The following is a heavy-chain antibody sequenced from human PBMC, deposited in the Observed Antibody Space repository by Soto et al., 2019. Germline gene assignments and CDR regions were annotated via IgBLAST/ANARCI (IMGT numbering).Heavy chain of an antibody. V-gene: IGHV1-18*04. CDR1: GYTFTSYT. CDR2: ISPYNGDT. CDR3: GRERSPAWLDP. Sequence: QVQLMQSGAEVKEPGASVKVSCKASGYTFTSYTISWVRQAPGQGLEWMGWISPYNGDTKYAQNLQDRVTMTTDTSTSTAYMELRSPRSDDTAVYYWGRERSPAWLDPWGQGTLVTVSS. J-gene: IGHJ5*02.